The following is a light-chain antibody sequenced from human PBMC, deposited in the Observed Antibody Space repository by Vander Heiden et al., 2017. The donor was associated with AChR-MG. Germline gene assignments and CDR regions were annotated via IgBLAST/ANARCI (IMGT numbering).Light chain of an antibody. Sequence: QSALTQPASVSGSPGQSITISCTGTSSDVGGYNYVSWYQQRPGKAPKRIIYEVSDRPSGVSNRFSGSKSGNTASLSISGLQAEDEADYYCSSYTSSNTVIFGGGTRLTVL. CDR1: SSDVGGYNY. V-gene: IGLV2-14*01. CDR2: EVS. J-gene: IGLJ2*01. CDR3: SSYTSSNTVI.